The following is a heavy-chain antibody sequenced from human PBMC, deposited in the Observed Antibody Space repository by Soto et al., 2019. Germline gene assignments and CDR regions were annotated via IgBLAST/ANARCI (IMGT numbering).Heavy chain of an antibody. Sequence: GASVKVSCKASGYTFTSYAMHWVRQAPGQRLEWMGWINAGNGNTKYSQKFQGRVTITRDTSASTAYMELSSLRSEDTAVYYCARAMTTVTIFDYWGQGTLVTVSS. J-gene: IGHJ4*02. CDR2: INAGNGNT. D-gene: IGHD4-17*01. CDR1: GYTFTSYA. CDR3: ARAMTTVTIFDY. V-gene: IGHV1-3*01.